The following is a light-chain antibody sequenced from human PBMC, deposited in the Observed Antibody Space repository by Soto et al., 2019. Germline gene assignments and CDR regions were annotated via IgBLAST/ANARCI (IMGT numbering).Light chain of an antibody. V-gene: IGKV3-15*01. CDR1: QSVRSN. CDR3: QQYGNSPQT. Sequence: IVMTQSPATLSVSPGERATLSFRASQSVRSNLAWYHQRPGPPPGLLIDGTSTRAAGLPASFSGSASGKDFPIIICRLPPEDFAVYCCQQYGNSPQTFGEGTKVDIK. CDR2: GTS. J-gene: IGKJ1*01.